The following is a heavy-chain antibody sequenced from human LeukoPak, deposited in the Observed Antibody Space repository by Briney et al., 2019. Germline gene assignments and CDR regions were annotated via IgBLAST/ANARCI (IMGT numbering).Heavy chain of an antibody. D-gene: IGHD6-19*01. CDR2: IIPIFGTA. CDR3: ARGPIAVAGKGAFDI. Sequence: ASVKVPCKASGGTFSSYAISWVRQAPGQGLEWMGGIIPIFGTANYAQKFQGRVTITADESTSTAYMELSSLRSEDTAVYYCARGPIAVAGKGAFDIWGQGTMVTVSS. V-gene: IGHV1-69*13. CDR1: GGTFSSYA. J-gene: IGHJ3*02.